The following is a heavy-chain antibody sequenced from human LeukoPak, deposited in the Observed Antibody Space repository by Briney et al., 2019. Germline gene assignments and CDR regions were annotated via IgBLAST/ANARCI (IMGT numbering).Heavy chain of an antibody. CDR3: TRAQNYGYSPHY. J-gene: IGHJ4*02. Sequence: GGSLRLSCEASGFTFSTYTMIWVRQAPGKGLEWVASISGTGDFMYYEDPVEGRFTISRDNAQNSLYLQMSSLRAEDTAMYYCTRAQNYGYSPHYWGQGTLVTVSS. CDR1: GFTFSTYT. CDR2: ISGTGDFM. D-gene: IGHD5-18*01. V-gene: IGHV3-21*06.